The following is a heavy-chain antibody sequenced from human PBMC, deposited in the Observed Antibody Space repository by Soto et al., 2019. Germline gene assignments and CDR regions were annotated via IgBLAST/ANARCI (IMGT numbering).Heavy chain of an antibody. CDR2: IWYDGSNK. CDR3: ARDGDYSATYWYYDL. CDR1: GFTFSNFG. V-gene: IGHV3-33*01. J-gene: IGHJ2*01. D-gene: IGHD3-10*01. Sequence: QVQLVESGGGVVQPGRSLRLSCVASGFTFSNFGMHWVRQAPGKGLECVALIWYDGSNKNYADSVKGRFTISRDDSKNTLYLQMNSLTADDTAVYYCARDGDYSATYWYYDLWGRGTRVTVSS.